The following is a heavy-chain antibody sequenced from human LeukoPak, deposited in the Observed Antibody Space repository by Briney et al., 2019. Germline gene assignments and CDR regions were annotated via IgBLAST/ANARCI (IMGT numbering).Heavy chain of an antibody. CDR2: INPDDSET. CDR3: ARLVVPAAISY. J-gene: IGHJ4*02. V-gene: IGHV5-51*01. D-gene: IGHD2-2*01. CDR1: GYKFTNYW. Sequence: GESLKISCQASGYKFTNYWIGWVRQMSGKGLGWMGIINPDDSETTYSPSFQGQVIISVDKSVSTAYLQWTSLKASDSAMYYCARLVVPAAISYWGQGTLVNVFS.